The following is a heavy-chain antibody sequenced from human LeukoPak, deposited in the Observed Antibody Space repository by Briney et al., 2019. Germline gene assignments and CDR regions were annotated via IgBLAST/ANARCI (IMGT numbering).Heavy chain of an antibody. J-gene: IGHJ4*02. V-gene: IGHV4-59*01. Sequence: PSETLSLTCTVSGDSISTYNWSWIRQPPGKGLEWIGYIYYSGSTNYNPSLKSRVTISVDTSKNQFSLKLSSVTAADTAVYYCARAWGYFDYWGQGTLVTVSS. D-gene: IGHD3-16*01. CDR2: IYYSGST. CDR1: GDSISTYN. CDR3: ARAWGYFDY.